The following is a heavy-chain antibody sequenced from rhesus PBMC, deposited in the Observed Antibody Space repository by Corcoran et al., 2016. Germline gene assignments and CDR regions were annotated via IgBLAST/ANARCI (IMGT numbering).Heavy chain of an antibody. CDR3: ARDAVSLDV. J-gene: IGHJ5-2*02. Sequence: QVQLQESGPGLVKPSETLSLTCAVSVVSLTTNYWTWTRQSPGKGLDWIGYISGLRGSTSYNPSLKSRVTFSKDTSENQFSLRLNSVTAADTAVYYCARDAVSLDVWGRGLLVTVSS. V-gene: IGHV4-147*01. CDR2: ISGLRGST. D-gene: IGHD5-24*01. CDR1: VVSLTTNY.